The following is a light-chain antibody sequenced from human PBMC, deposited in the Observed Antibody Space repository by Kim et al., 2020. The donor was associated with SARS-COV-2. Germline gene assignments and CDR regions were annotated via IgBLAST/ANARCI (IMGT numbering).Light chain of an antibody. CDR1: SSEVGSYNL. J-gene: IGLJ3*02. Sequence: QSITISCTGTSSEVGSYNLVSWYQQFPGRAPKLRIYEGNKRPSGVSNRFSGSKSGNTASLTISGLQAEDEADYYCCSYAGTTTYWVFGGGTKVTVL. CDR3: CSYAGTTTYWV. V-gene: IGLV2-23*01. CDR2: EGN.